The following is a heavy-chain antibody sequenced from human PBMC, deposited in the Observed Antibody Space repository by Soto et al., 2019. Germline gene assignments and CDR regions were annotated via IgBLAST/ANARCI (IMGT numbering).Heavy chain of an antibody. Sequence: EVQLVESGGGLIQPGGSLRLSCAASGFTVSSNYMSWVRQAPGKGLEWVSVIYSGGSTYYADSVKGRFTISRDNSKNTLYLKINSLRAEDTAVYYCARDSSSSSWYPPYDYWGQGTLVTVSS. CDR3: ARDSSSSSWYPPYDY. D-gene: IGHD6-13*01. V-gene: IGHV3-53*01. CDR2: IYSGGST. J-gene: IGHJ4*02. CDR1: GFTVSSNY.